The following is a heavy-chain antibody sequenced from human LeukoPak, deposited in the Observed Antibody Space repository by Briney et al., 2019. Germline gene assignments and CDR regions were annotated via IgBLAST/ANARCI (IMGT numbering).Heavy chain of an antibody. CDR3: ARGRWELLSDDAFDI. V-gene: IGHV1-46*01. CDR1: GYTFTGYY. J-gene: IGHJ3*02. D-gene: IGHD1-26*01. Sequence: ASVKVSCKASGYTFTGYYMHWVRQAPGQGLEWMGIINPSGGSTSYAQKFQGGVTMTRDTSTSTVYMELSSLRSEDTAVYYCARGRWELLSDDAFDIWGQGTMVTVSS. CDR2: INPSGGST.